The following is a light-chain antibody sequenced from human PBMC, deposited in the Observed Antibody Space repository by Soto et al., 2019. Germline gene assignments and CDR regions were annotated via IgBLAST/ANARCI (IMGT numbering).Light chain of an antibody. Sequence: DIQMTQSPSTLSASVGDRVTISCRASQGIGSALAWYQQNPGKPPKVLIYGASNLQSGVPPRFRGSGSGTEFTLTISSLQPDDFATYYCQHYNSYSEAFGQGTKVDIK. CDR2: GAS. CDR1: QGIGSA. CDR3: QHYNSYSEA. J-gene: IGKJ1*01. V-gene: IGKV1-5*01.